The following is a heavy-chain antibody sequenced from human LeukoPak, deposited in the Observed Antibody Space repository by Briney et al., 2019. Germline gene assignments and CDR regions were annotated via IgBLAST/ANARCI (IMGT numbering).Heavy chain of an antibody. V-gene: IGHV4-61*01. CDR3: ARDRGVPLWFGEYWFDP. D-gene: IGHD3-10*01. CDR1: GGSVSSGSYY. CDR2: IYYSGST. Sequence: SETLSLTCTVSGGSVSSGSYYWSWIRQPPGKGLEWVGYIYYSGSTNYNPSLKSRVTISVDTSKNQFSLKLSSVTAADTAVYYCARDRGVPLWFGEYWFDPWGQGTLVTVSS. J-gene: IGHJ5*02.